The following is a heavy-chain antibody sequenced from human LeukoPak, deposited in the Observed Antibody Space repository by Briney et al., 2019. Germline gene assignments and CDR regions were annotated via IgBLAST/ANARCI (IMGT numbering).Heavy chain of an antibody. D-gene: IGHD6-13*01. J-gene: IGHJ4*02. CDR2: IYSGGST. CDR3: ARGEAAAGTSDF. V-gene: IGHV3-53*01. Sequence: PGGSLRLSCAASGFTVSSNYLTWVRQAPGKGLEWVSLIYSGGSTYYADSVKGRFTISRDNSKNTLYLQMNSLRVEDTAVYYCARGEAAAGTSDFWGQGTLVTVSS. CDR1: GFTVSSNY.